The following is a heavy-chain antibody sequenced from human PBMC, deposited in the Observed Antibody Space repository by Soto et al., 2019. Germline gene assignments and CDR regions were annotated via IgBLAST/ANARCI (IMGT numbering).Heavy chain of an antibody. CDR3: ARSLGFCNSISCYVWFDY. J-gene: IGHJ4*02. Sequence: GGSLRLSRAASGFTFNTYAMTWVRQAPGKGLEWISSISASGTSTYYADSVKGRFTISRDNSKNTLFLQMNSLRAEDTAVHYCARSLGFCNSISCYVWFDYWGQGALVTVSS. CDR2: ISASGTST. CDR1: GFTFNTYA. D-gene: IGHD2-2*01. V-gene: IGHV3-23*01.